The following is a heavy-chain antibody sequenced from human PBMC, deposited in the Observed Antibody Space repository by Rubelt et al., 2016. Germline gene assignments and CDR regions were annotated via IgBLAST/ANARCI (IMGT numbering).Heavy chain of an antibody. CDR1: GYTFTSYA. J-gene: IGHJ4*02. Sequence: QVQLVQSGAEVKKPGASVKVSCKASGYTFTSYAMHWVRQAPGQRLEWMGWINAGNGHTKYSQKFQGRVTITRDTAESTAYMELSSLGSEDTAVYYCARGDIVVVVAASNPLDYWGQGTLVTVSS. V-gene: IGHV1-3*01. CDR3: ARGDIVVVVAASNPLDY. CDR2: INAGNGHT. D-gene: IGHD2-15*01.